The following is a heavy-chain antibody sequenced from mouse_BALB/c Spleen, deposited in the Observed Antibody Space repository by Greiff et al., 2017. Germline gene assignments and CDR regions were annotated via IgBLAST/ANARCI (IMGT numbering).Heavy chain of an antibody. CDR1: GYSFTGYF. D-gene: IGHD2-4*01. CDR3: ARMTMITEFAY. CDR2: INPYNGDT. V-gene: IGHV1-20*02. J-gene: IGHJ3*01. Sequence: VQLQQSGPELVKPGASVKISCKASGYSFTGYFMNWVMQSHGKSLEWIGRINPYNGDTFYNQKFKGKATLTVDKSSSTAHMELRSLASEDSAVYYWARMTMITEFAYWGQGTLVTVSA.